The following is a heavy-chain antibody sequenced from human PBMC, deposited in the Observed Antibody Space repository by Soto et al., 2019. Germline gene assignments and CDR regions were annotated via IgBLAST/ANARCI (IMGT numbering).Heavy chain of an antibody. CDR2: INHSGST. CDR3: ARGWGTIFDY. J-gene: IGHJ4*02. D-gene: IGHD7-27*01. V-gene: IGHV4-34*01. CDR1: GGSFSGYY. Sequence: QVQLQQWGAGLLKPSETLSLTCAVYGGSFSGYYWNWIRQPPGKGLEWIGEINHSGSTNYNPSLKSRGPISVDTSKTQFSLTLSSVTAADTAVYYCARGWGTIFDYWGQGTLVTVSS.